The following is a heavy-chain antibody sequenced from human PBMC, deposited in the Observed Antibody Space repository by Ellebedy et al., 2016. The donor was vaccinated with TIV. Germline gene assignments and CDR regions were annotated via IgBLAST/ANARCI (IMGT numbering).Heavy chain of an antibody. D-gene: IGHD4-17*01. Sequence: GESLKISXTASGFIFSGSWMHWVRQAPGKGLEWVANIKEDGSTTYYLDSVKGRFTISRDNAKNSLYLQMNSLRVEDTAVHYCANFASVTNWGQGTLVTVSS. CDR3: ANFASVTN. CDR1: GFIFSGSW. J-gene: IGHJ4*02. CDR2: IKEDGSTT. V-gene: IGHV3-7*01.